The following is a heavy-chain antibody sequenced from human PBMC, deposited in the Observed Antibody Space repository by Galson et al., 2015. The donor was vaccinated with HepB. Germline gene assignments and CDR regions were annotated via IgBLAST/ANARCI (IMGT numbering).Heavy chain of an antibody. CDR3: ARGVHSSGWSFDY. D-gene: IGHD6-19*01. CDR2: MNPNSGNT. CDR1: EYTFTSYD. V-gene: IGHV1-8*01. J-gene: IGHJ4*02. Sequence: SVKVSCKASEYTFTSYDINWVRQATGQGLEWMGWMNPNSGNTGYAQKFQGRVTMTRNTSISTAYMELSSLRSEDTAVYYCARGVHSSGWSFDYWGQGTLVTVSS.